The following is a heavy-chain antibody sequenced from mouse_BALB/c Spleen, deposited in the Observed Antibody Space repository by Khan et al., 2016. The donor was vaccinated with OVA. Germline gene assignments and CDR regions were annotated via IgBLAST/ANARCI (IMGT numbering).Heavy chain of an antibody. Sequence: EVQLQESGPGLVKPSQSLSLTCTVTGYSITSDYAWNWIRQFPGNKLEWMGYISYSGRTSYNPSLKRRISFTRDTSKNQFFLQLNSVTTEDTATYYCARSVTITTVVATDFDYWGQGTTLTVSS. J-gene: IGHJ2*01. V-gene: IGHV3-2*02. CDR1: GYSITSDYA. CDR3: ARSVTITTVVATDFDY. CDR2: ISYSGRT. D-gene: IGHD1-1*01.